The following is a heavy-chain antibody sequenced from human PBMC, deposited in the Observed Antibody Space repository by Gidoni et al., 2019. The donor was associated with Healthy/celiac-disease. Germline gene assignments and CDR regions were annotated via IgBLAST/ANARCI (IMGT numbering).Heavy chain of an antibody. J-gene: IGHJ6*02. CDR1: GYTFTGYY. Sequence: QVQLVQSGAEVKKPGASVTVSCKASGYTFTGYYMHWVRQAPGQGLEWMGWINPNSGGTNYAQKFQGWVTMTRDTSISTAYMELSRLRSDDTAVYYCARVGGVEAYYYGMDVWGQGTTVTVSS. V-gene: IGHV1-2*04. CDR2: INPNSGGT. CDR3: ARVGGVEAYYYGMDV. D-gene: IGHD2-8*01.